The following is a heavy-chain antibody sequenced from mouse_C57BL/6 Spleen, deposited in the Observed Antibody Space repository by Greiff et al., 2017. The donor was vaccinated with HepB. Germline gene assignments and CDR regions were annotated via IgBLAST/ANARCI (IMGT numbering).Heavy chain of an antibody. CDR3: ASGNYDYDY. D-gene: IGHD2-4*01. J-gene: IGHJ4*01. CDR2: ISYDGSN. V-gene: IGHV3-6*01. CDR1: GYSITSGYY. Sequence: VQLQQSGPGLVKPSQSLSLTCSVTGYSITSGYYWNWIRQFPGNKLEWMGYISYDGSNNYNPSLKNRISITRDTSKNQFFLKWNSVTTEDTATYDCASGNYDYDYWGQGTSVTVSS.